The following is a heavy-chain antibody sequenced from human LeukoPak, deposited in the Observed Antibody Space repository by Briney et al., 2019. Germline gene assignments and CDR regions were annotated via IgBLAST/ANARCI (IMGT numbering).Heavy chain of an antibody. CDR2: IHNRGST. D-gene: IGHD1-1*01. Sequence: SETLSLTCTVSGGSISRYYWSWIRQSPGKGLDWIGYIHNRGSTSYNPSLKSRVTISVDTSKNQFSLRLSSVTAADTAVYYCARHGTSSDFYFAVDVWGQGTTVTVSS. J-gene: IGHJ6*02. CDR3: ARHGTSSDFYFAVDV. CDR1: GGSISRYY. V-gene: IGHV4-59*08.